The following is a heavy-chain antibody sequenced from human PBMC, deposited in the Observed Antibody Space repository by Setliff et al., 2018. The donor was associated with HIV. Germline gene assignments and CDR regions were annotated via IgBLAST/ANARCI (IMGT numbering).Heavy chain of an antibody. CDR3: AQLGMVDDFDY. CDR1: GDSIRSNY. J-gene: IGHJ4*02. V-gene: IGHV4-59*01. Sequence: KPSETLSLTCAISGDSIRSNYWNWVRQPPGKGLEWMGYIHDSGSTKYNPSLKSRVTLSVDLSKNHFSLKLRSVTAADTAVYYCAQLGMVDDFDYWGQGTLVTVSS. D-gene: IGHD1-1*01. CDR2: IHDSGST.